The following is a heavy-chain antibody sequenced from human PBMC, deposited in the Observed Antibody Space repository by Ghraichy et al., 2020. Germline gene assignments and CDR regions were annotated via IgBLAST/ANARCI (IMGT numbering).Heavy chain of an antibody. CDR1: GGSISSYY. D-gene: IGHD5-18*01. CDR3: ARGSRSYGYRYYYYGMDV. V-gene: IGHV4-59*01. Sequence: SETLSLTCTVSGGSISSYYWSWIRQPPGKGLEWIGYIYYSGSTNYNPSLKSRVTISVDTSKNQFPLKLSSVTAAATAVYYCARGSRSYGYRYYYYGMDVWGQGTTVTVSS. CDR2: IYYSGST. J-gene: IGHJ6*02.